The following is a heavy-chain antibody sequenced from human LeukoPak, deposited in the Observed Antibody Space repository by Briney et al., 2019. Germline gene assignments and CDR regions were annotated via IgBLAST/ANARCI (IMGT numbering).Heavy chain of an antibody. Sequence: PSQTLSPTCTVSGGSISSGDYYWSWIRQPPGKGLEWIGYIYYSGSTNYNPSLKSRVTISVDTSKNQFSLKLSSVTAADTAVYYCARYGDYGRLDYWGQGTLVTVSS. CDR1: GGSISSGDYY. CDR2: IYYSGST. V-gene: IGHV4-61*08. CDR3: ARYGDYGRLDY. J-gene: IGHJ4*02. D-gene: IGHD4-17*01.